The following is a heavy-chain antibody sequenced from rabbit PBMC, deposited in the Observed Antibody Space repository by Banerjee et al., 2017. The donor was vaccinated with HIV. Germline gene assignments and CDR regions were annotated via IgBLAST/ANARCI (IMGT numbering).Heavy chain of an antibody. J-gene: IGHJ4*01. V-gene: IGHV1S45*01. CDR2: IYPDYGST. CDR3: ARDLAGVIGWNFNL. D-gene: IGHD4-1*01. Sequence: QEQLEESGGDLVKPEGSLTLTCTASGFSFSNKYVMCWVRQAPGKGLEWIAYIYPDYGSTDYASWVNGRFTISLDNAQNTVFLQMTSLTAADTASYFCARDLAGVIGWNFNLWGPGTLVTVS. CDR1: GFSFSNKYV.